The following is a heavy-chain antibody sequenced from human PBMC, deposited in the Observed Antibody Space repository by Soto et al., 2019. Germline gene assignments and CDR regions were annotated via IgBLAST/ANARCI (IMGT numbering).Heavy chain of an antibody. J-gene: IGHJ3*02. CDR2: IIPIFGTA. Sequence: GASVKVSCKASGGTFSSYAISWVRQAPGQGLEWMGGIIPIFGTANYAQKFQGRVTITADKSTSTAYMELSSLRSEDTAVYYCASQAAGSNAFDIWGQGTMVTVSS. CDR1: GGTFSSYA. CDR3: ASQAAGSNAFDI. D-gene: IGHD6-25*01. V-gene: IGHV1-69*06.